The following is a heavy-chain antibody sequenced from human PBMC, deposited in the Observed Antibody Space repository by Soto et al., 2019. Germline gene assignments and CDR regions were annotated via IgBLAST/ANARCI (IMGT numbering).Heavy chain of an antibody. D-gene: IGHD4-17*01. CDR2: LSFEGTNE. V-gene: IGHV3-30-3*01. Sequence: QVQLVESGGGVVQPGRSLRLSCAASGFIFSRHVMHWVRQAPGKGLEWVAALSFEGTNEYYADVVKGRCTISRDNSKNAVYRQMNSLRPEGTAVYYCTRERGGADINDDWGQGTLVTVSS. J-gene: IGHJ4*02. CDR1: GFIFSRHV. CDR3: TRERGGADINDD.